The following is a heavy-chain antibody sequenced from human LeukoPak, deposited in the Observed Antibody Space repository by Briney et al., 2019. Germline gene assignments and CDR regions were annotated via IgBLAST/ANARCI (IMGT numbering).Heavy chain of an antibody. J-gene: IGHJ6*02. CDR3: ARGLWFGELLAYYYGMDV. CDR2: IYYSGST. V-gene: IGHV4-59*01. D-gene: IGHD3-10*01. Sequence: SETLSLTCTVSGGSISSYYWSWIRQPPGKGLEWIGYIYYSGSTNYNPSLKSRVTISVDTSKNQFSLKLSSVTAADTAVYYCARGLWFGELLAYYYGMDVWGQGTTVTVSS. CDR1: GGSISSYY.